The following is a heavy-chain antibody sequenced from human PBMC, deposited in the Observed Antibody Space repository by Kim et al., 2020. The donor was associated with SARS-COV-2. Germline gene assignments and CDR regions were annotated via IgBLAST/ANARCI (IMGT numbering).Heavy chain of an antibody. Sequence: GGSLRLSCAASGFTFSSYAMSWVRQAPGKGLEWVSAISGSGGSTYYADSVKGRFTISRDNSKNTLYLQMNSLRAEDTAVYYCAKDPQKWELPRGYYYGMDVWGQGTTVTVSS. CDR2: ISGSGGST. D-gene: IGHD1-26*01. V-gene: IGHV3-23*01. CDR3: AKDPQKWELPRGYYYGMDV. CDR1: GFTFSSYA. J-gene: IGHJ6*02.